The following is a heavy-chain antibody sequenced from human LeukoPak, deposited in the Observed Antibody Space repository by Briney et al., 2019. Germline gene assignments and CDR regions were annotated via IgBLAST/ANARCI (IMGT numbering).Heavy chain of an antibody. CDR3: ARERRAYYYYMDV. Sequence: GASVKVSCKSSGYTFTIYGISWVRQAPGQGLEWMGWISAYNGNTNYAQKLQGRVTMTTDTSTSTAYMELRSLRSDDTAVYYCARERRAYYYYMDVWGKGTTVTVSS. D-gene: IGHD1-1*01. CDR2: ISAYNGNT. CDR1: GYTFTIYG. V-gene: IGHV1-18*01. J-gene: IGHJ6*03.